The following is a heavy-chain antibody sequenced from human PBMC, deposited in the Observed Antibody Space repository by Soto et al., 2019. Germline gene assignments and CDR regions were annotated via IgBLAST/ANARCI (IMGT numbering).Heavy chain of an antibody. CDR1: GGSISSSSYY. V-gene: IGHV4-39*01. CDR2: IYYSGST. D-gene: IGHD3-3*01. J-gene: IGHJ6*02. CDR3: ARQTDTIFGVVIYYYYYGMDV. Sequence: SETLSLTCAVSGGSISSSSYYWGWIRQPPGKGLEWIGSIYYSGSTYYNPSLKSRVTISVDTSKNQFSLKLSSVTAADTAVYYCARQTDTIFGVVIYYYYYGMDVWGQGTTVTVSS.